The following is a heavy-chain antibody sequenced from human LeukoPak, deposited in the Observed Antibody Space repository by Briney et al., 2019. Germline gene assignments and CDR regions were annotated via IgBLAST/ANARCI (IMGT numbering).Heavy chain of an antibody. CDR1: GFTFSSYG. V-gene: IGHV3-30*18. Sequence: GGSLRLSCAASGFTFSSYGMHWVRQAPGKGLEWVAVISYDGSNKYYADSVKGRFTISRDNSKNTLYLQMNSLRAEDTAVYYCAKIPTYRRKAYCGGDCYSGIFDYWGQGTLVTVSS. J-gene: IGHJ4*02. CDR3: AKIPTYRRKAYCGGDCYSGIFDY. CDR2: ISYDGSNK. D-gene: IGHD2-21*02.